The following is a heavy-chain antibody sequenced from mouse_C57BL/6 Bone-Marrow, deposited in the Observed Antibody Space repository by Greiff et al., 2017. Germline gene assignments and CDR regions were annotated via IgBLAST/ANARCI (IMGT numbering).Heavy chain of an antibody. CDR3: ARGDYDRVCAMDY. J-gene: IGHJ4*01. CDR2: IYPSDSET. Sequence: QVQLQQPGAELVRPGSSVKLSCKASGYTFTSYWMDWVKQRPGQGLEWIGNIYPSDSETHYNQKFKDKATLTVDKSSSTAYMQLSSLTAEDSAVYYGARGDYDRVCAMDYWGQGTSGTVSS. V-gene: IGHV1-61*01. D-gene: IGHD2-4*01. CDR1: GYTFTSYW.